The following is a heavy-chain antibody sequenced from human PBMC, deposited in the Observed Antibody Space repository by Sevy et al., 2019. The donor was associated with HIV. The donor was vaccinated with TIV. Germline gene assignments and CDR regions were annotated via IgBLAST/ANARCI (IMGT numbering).Heavy chain of an antibody. CDR3: TRDQPPTYYYDSSGYNYFDY. J-gene: IGHJ4*02. CDR1: GFTFSNAW. CDR2: IKSKTDGGTT. Sequence: GGSLRHSCAASGFTFSNAWVSWVRQAPGKGLEWVGRIKSKTDGGTTDYAAPVKGRFTISRDDSKNTLYLQMNSLKTEDTAVYYCTRDQPPTYYYDSSGYNYFDYWGQGTLVTVSS. D-gene: IGHD3-22*01. V-gene: IGHV3-15*01.